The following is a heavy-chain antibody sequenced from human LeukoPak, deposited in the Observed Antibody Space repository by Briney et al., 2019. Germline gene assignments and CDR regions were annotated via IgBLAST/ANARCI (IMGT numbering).Heavy chain of an antibody. D-gene: IGHD3-22*01. V-gene: IGHV1-46*01. J-gene: IGHJ4*02. CDR1: GYTFTSYY. CDR3: ARDDSSGYYLDY. Sequence: GASVKVSCKASGYTFTSYYMHWVRQAPGQGLEWMGIINPSGGSTSYAQKLQGRVTMTRDMSTSTVYMELSSLRSEDTAVYYCARDDSSGYYLDYWGQGTLVTVSS. CDR2: INPSGGST.